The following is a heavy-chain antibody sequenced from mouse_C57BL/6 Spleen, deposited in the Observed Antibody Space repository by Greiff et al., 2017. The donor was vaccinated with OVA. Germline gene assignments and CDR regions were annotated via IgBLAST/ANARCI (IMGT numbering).Heavy chain of an antibody. CDR3: TRGGSYYGNPGFAY. CDR2: IDPETGGT. Sequence: VQLQQSGAELVRPGASVTLSCKASGYTFTDYEMHWVKQTPVHGLEWIGAIDPETGGTAYNQKFKGKAILTADKSSSTAYMELRSLTSEDSAVYYCTRGGSYYGNPGFAYWGQGTLVTVSA. J-gene: IGHJ3*01. CDR1: GYTFTDYE. V-gene: IGHV1-15*01. D-gene: IGHD2-10*01.